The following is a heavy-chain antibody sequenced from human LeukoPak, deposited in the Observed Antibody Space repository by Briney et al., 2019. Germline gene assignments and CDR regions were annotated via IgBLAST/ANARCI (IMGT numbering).Heavy chain of an antibody. J-gene: IGHJ6*03. V-gene: IGHV1-2*02. CDR1: GYTFTVYY. D-gene: IGHD3-3*01. CDR2: INPNSGDT. Sequence: AASAKVSCKASGYTFTVYYMHWVRQAPGQGLEWMGWINPNSGDTSYAQKFQGRVTMTRDTSISTAYMELSRLRSDDTAVYYCARGDYDFWSGYSGYYYYMDVWGKGTTVTVSS. CDR3: ARGDYDFWSGYSGYYYYMDV.